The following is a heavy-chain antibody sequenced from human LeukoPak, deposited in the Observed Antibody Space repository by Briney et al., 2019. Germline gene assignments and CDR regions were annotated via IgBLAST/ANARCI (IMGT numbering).Heavy chain of an antibody. CDR2: IYYSGST. CDR3: ARHIIAVAGPFDY. V-gene: IGHV4-39*01. Sequence: SETLSLTCTVSGGSISSSSYYWGWIRQPPGKGLEWFGSIYYSGSTYYNPSLKSRVTISVDTSKNQFSLKLSSVTAADTAVYYCARHIIAVAGPFDYWGQGTLVTVSS. J-gene: IGHJ4*02. CDR1: GGSISSSSYY. D-gene: IGHD6-19*01.